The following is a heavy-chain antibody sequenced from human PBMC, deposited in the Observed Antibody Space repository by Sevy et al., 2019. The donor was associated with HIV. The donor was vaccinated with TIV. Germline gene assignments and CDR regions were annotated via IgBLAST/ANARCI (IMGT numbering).Heavy chain of an antibody. CDR1: GGSISSSSYY. Sequence: SETLSLTCTVSGGSISSSSYYCGWIRQPPGKGLEWIGSIYYSGSTYYNPSLKSRVTISVDTSKNQFSLKLSSVTAADTAVYYCARPFRDGFHPWWDDAFDIWGQGTTVTVSS. CDR2: IYYSGST. CDR3: ARPFRDGFHPWWDDAFDI. D-gene: IGHD2-8*02. V-gene: IGHV4-39*01. J-gene: IGHJ3*02.